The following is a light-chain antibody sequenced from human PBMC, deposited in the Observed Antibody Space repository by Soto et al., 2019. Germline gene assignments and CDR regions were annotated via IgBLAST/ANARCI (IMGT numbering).Light chain of an antibody. CDR3: SSYTSSSFYV. V-gene: IGLV2-14*01. CDR1: SSDVGGYNY. CDR2: DVS. J-gene: IGLJ1*01. Sequence: QSVLTQPASVSWSPGQSITISCTGTSSDVGGYNYVSWYQQHPGKAPKLMIYDVSNRPSGVSNRFSGSKSGNTASLTISGLQAEDEADYYCSSYTSSSFYVFGTGTKLTVL.